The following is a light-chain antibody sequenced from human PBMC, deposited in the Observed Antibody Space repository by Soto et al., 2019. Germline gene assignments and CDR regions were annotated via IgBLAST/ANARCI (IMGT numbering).Light chain of an antibody. CDR1: QYIRTS. J-gene: IGKJ1*01. V-gene: IGKV1-39*01. CDR2: RAS. Sequence: DIQMTQSPSSLSASAGDGVNITRRASQYIRTSLNWYQQKLGKVPKVLIYRASTLQSGVPSRFSGRGSGTDFTLTISSLQPEDFATYYCQESYSALWGTFGQGTKVDIK. CDR3: QESYSALWGT.